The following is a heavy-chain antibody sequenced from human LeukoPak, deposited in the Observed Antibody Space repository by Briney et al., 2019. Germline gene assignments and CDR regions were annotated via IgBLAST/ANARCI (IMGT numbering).Heavy chain of an antibody. J-gene: IGHJ5*02. Sequence: ASVKVSCKASGYTFTGYYMHWVRQAPGQGLEGMGWMNHNSGGTNYAQKFQGRVTMTRDPSISTAYMELSRLRSDDTAVYYCARDLTFNWFDPWGQGTLVTVSS. CDR1: GYTFTGYY. CDR2: MNHNSGGT. V-gene: IGHV1-2*02. CDR3: ARDLTFNWFDP. D-gene: IGHD3-9*01.